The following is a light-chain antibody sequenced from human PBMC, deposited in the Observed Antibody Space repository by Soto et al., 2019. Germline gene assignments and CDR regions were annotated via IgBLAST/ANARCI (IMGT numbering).Light chain of an antibody. CDR3: QLWDSYTDHCL. V-gene: IGLV3-21*04. CDR1: NLGRKS. Sequence: SYELTQPPSVSVAPGETATITGGGDNLGRKSVPWYQQKPGQAPLVVMYDDKDRPSGIPERFSGSSSGNTATLTIDSVEAGDEADYYCQLWDSYTDHCLFGTGTKRTVL. J-gene: IGLJ1*01. CDR2: DDK.